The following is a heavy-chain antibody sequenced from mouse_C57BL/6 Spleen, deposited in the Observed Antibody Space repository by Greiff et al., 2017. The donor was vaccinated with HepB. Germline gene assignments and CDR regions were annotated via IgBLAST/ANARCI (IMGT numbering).Heavy chain of an antibody. CDR1: GYTFTDYN. V-gene: IGHV1-22*01. CDR2: INPNNGGT. J-gene: IGHJ3*01. CDR3: ARRHSYYGSSPPAY. Sequence: EVQGVESGPELVKPGASVKMSCKASGYTFTDYNMHWVKQSHGKSLEWIGYINPNNGGTSYNQKFKGKATLTVNKSSSTAYMELRSLTSEDSAVYYCARRHSYYGSSPPAYWGQGTLVTVSA. D-gene: IGHD1-1*01.